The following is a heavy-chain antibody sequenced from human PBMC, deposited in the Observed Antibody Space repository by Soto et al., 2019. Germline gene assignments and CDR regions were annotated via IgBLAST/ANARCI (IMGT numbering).Heavy chain of an antibody. CDR1: GFTFSGYD. V-gene: IGHV3-13*01. J-gene: IGHJ6*01. CDR3: ARGGHPGSYYYYGMDV. CDR2: IGTAGDT. Sequence: PGGSLRLSCAASGFTFSGYDMHWVRQATGKGLEWVSAIGTAGDTYYPGSVKGRFTISRENAKNSLYLQMNSLRAGDTAVYYCARGGHPGSYYYYGMDVWGQGTTVTVSS. D-gene: IGHD3-16*01.